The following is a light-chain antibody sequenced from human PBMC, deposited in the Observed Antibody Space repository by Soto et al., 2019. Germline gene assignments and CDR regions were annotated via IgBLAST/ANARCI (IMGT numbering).Light chain of an antibody. CDR1: QSVGGY. J-gene: IGKJ5*01. Sequence: EIVLTQSPATLSLSPVERATLSGLASQSVGGYLAWYQQRPGQAPRVLIYDASNRATGIPVRFSGSGSGTDFTLTISSLEPEDFAVYYCQQRSNWPITFGQGTRLEIK. V-gene: IGKV3-11*01. CDR3: QQRSNWPIT. CDR2: DAS.